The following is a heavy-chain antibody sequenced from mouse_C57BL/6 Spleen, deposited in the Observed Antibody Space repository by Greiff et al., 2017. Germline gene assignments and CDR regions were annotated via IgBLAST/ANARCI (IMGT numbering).Heavy chain of an antibody. CDR2: IYPGDGDT. V-gene: IGHV1-82*01. J-gene: IGHJ2*01. D-gene: IGHD4-1*01. CDR3: AMKLPFDY. Sequence: VQLQESGPELVKPGASVKISCKASGYAFSSSWMNWVKQRPGTGLEWIGRIYPGDGDTNYNGTFKGKATLTADKSSGTAYMQLSSLTSEDSAVYFCAMKLPFDYWGQGTTLTVSS. CDR1: GYAFSSSW.